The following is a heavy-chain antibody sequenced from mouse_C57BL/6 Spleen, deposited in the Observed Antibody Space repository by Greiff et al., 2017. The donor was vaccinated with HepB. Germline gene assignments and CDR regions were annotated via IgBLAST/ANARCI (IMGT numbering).Heavy chain of an antibody. J-gene: IGHJ2*02. CDR2: ISSGGSYT. CDR3: ARNYFGSSYVFDY. V-gene: IGHV5-6*01. D-gene: IGHD1-1*01. Sequence: EVQVVESGGDLVKPGGSLKLSCAASGFTFSSYGMSWVRQTPDKRLEWVATISSGGSYTYYPDSVKGRFTISRDNAKNTRYLQMSSLKSEDTAMFYCARNYFGSSYVFDYWGQGTSLTVSS. CDR1: GFTFSSYG.